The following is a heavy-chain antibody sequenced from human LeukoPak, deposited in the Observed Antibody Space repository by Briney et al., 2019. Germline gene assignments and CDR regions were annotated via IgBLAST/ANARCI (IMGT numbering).Heavy chain of an antibody. CDR1: GGSISSTTYY. J-gene: IGHJ4*02. D-gene: IGHD3-9*01. CDR3: ARDIPTGYYDN. Sequence: PSETLSLTCTVSGGSISSTTYYWGWIRQPPGKGLEWIGSIYYSGTTYYYPSLKSRVTISIDTSKNQFFLKLSSVTAADTAVYYCARDIPTGYYDNWGQGILVTVSS. CDR2: IYYSGTT. V-gene: IGHV4-39*07.